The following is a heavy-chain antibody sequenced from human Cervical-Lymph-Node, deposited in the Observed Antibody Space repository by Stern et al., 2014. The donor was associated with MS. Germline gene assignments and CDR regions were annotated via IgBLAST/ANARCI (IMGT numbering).Heavy chain of an antibody. V-gene: IGHV1-18*01. CDR1: GYTFTHYD. D-gene: IGHD2-15*01. CDR2: ISAYNGNT. J-gene: IGHJ3*02. CDR3: ARGLLGSENAFDI. Sequence: QVQLVQSGAGGKKPGALAKVSCKAPGYTFTHYDLSWERQAPGQGLEWMGCISAYNGNTNYAQKLQGRVSMTTDTSTSTAYMELRSLRSDDTAVYYCARGLLGSENAFDIWGQGTMVTVSS.